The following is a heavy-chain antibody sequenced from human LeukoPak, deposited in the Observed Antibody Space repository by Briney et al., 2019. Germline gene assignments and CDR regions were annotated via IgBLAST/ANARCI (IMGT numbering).Heavy chain of an antibody. V-gene: IGHV1-69*04. CDR2: IIPILGIA. J-gene: IGHJ6*02. Sequence: GASVKVSCKASGGTFSSYAISWVRQAPGQGLEWMGRIIPILGIANYAQKFQDRVTITADKSTSTAYMELSSLRSEDTAVYYCARWLGPSDYYYYGMDVWGQGTTVTVS. CDR3: ARWLGPSDYYYYGMDV. D-gene: IGHD5-12*01. CDR1: GGTFSSYA.